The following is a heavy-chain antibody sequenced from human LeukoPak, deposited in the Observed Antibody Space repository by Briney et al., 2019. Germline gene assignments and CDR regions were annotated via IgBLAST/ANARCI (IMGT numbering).Heavy chain of an antibody. CDR2: ISGTAVTI. CDR1: GIAFGTYA. D-gene: IGHD5-24*01. CDR3: ARDRTRDGYNQGRVFDY. V-gene: IGHV3-23*01. J-gene: IGHJ4*02. Sequence: GGSLRLSCVASGIAFGTYAMSWVRQAPGKGLEWVAAISGTAVTIDYADSVKGRFTISRDNSKNTLYLQMNSLRAEDTAVYYCARDRTRDGYNQGRVFDYWGQGTLVTVSS.